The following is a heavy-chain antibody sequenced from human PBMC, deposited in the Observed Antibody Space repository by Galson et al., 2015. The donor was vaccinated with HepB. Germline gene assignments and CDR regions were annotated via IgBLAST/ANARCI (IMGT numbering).Heavy chain of an antibody. V-gene: IGHV3-66*01. Sequence: SLRLSCAASEFSVSSNYMTWVRQAPGKGLEWVSIIYSGGSTYYADSVKGRFTISRDNSKNTLYLQMNSLRVEDTAVYYCAGDVMVRGARGVRRLSWGQGTLVTVSS. J-gene: IGHJ5*02. CDR1: EFSVSSNY. CDR3: AGDVMVRGARGVRRLS. D-gene: IGHD3-10*01. CDR2: IYSGGST.